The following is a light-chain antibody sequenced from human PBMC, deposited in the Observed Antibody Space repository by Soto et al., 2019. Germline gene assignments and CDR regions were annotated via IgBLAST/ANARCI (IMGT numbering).Light chain of an antibody. V-gene: IGKV3-20*01. Sequence: EVVLTQSPGTLSLSPGERATLSCRASQSVSSSNLAWYQQKPGQAPRLLIYGASNRATGVPDRFSGSGSGTDFSLSISRLEPEDFAVYYCRQYGRSPHWDPWTFGQGTKVEIK. CDR1: QSVSSSN. CDR3: RQYGRSPHWDPWT. J-gene: IGKJ1*01. CDR2: GAS.